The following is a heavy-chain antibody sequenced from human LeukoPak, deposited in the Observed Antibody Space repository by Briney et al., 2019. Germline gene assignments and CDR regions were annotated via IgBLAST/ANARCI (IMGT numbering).Heavy chain of an antibody. V-gene: IGHV4-59*01. CDR2: IYYSGST. D-gene: IGHD5-18*01. Sequence: SETLSLTCTVSGGSISSYYWSWIRQPPGKGREWIGYIYYSGSTNYNPSLKSRVTISVDTSKNQFSLKLSSVTAADTAVYYCARGGTVDTAMVSIYWGQGTLVTVSS. CDR1: GGSISSYY. J-gene: IGHJ4*02. CDR3: ARGGTVDTAMVSIY.